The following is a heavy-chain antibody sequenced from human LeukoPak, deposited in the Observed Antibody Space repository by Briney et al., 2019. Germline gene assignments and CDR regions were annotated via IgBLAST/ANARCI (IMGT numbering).Heavy chain of an antibody. Sequence: GGSLRLSCSASGFTFSLYAMHWVRQAPGKGLEYVSAINSDGSYIYYADSVKGRFTISRDNSKNTLYLQMNSLRAEDTAVYYCARGGYSYGQYYFDYWGQGTLVTVSS. CDR3: ARGGYSYGQYYFDY. CDR1: GFTFSLYA. V-gene: IGHV3-64*04. D-gene: IGHD5-18*01. J-gene: IGHJ4*02. CDR2: INSDGSYI.